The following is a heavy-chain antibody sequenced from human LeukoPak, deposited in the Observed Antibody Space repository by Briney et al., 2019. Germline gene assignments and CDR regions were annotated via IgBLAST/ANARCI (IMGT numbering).Heavy chain of an antibody. V-gene: IGHV3-74*01. J-gene: IGHJ4*02. CDR3: ATAQVGAPTDF. CDR2: VHGEGYSI. Sequence: GGSLRLSCTASGFPFSSYAIYWVRQAPGKGLGWVARVHGEGYSISYADSVRGRFTISRDNAKDTLYLHMNSLRPEETAVYYCATAQVGAPTDFWGQGTRVTVSS. D-gene: IGHD1-26*01. CDR1: GFPFSSYA.